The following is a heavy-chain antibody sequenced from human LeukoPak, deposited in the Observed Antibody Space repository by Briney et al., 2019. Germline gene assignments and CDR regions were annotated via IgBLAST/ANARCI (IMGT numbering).Heavy chain of an antibody. CDR3: ARGRYSAGDNWFDP. V-gene: IGHV4-59*01. CDR1: GGSFGPYY. Sequence: SETLSLTCTVSGGSFGPYYWDWIRQAPGKGLEWIGYIHYTGSTNYNPSLKSRVTMLIDTSKNQFSLKLSSVTAADTAVYYCARGRYSAGDNWFDPWGQGTLVTVSS. J-gene: IGHJ5*02. CDR2: IHYTGST. D-gene: IGHD3-9*01.